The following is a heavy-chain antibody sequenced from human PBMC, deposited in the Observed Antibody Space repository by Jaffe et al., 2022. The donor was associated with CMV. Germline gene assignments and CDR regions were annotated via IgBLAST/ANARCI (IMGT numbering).Heavy chain of an antibody. CDR2: ISGSGTSR. Sequence: EVQLVESGGRLVQPGGSLRLSCAASGFTFNTYEMNWVRQAPGKGLEWVSYISGSGTSRHYAHSVQGRFSISRDNPKRSLFLQMTNLRAEDTAVYYCVRAAADDYVVGTDGYIHYFDYWGRGTLVTVSS. CDR1: GFTFNTYE. D-gene: IGHD3-16*01. V-gene: IGHV3-48*03. CDR3: VRAAADDYVVGTDGYIHYFDY. J-gene: IGHJ4*02.